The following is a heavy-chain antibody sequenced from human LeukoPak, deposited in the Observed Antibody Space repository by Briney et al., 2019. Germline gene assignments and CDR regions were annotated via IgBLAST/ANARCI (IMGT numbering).Heavy chain of an antibody. Sequence: PSETLSLTCTVSGGSISSYYWSWIRQPPGKGLEWIGEIYHSGSTNYNPSLKSRVTISVDKSKNQFSLKLSSVTAADTAVYYCARIRSSGYYWELDYWGQGTLVTVSS. CDR2: IYHSGST. CDR3: ARIRSSGYYWELDY. J-gene: IGHJ4*02. D-gene: IGHD3-22*01. V-gene: IGHV4-59*12. CDR1: GGSISSYY.